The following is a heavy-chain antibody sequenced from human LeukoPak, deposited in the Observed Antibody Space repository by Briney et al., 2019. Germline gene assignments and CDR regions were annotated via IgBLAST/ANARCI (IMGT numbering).Heavy chain of an antibody. CDR3: ARRNYYGSGGYYRRLHDAFDI. D-gene: IGHD3-10*01. Sequence: SETLSLTCAVYGGSFSGYYWSWIRQPPGKGLEWIGEINHSGSTNYNPSLKSRGTISVDTSKNQFSLKLTSVTAADTAVYYCARRNYYGSGGYYRRLHDAFDIWGQGTMVTVSS. CDR2: INHSGST. V-gene: IGHV4-34*01. CDR1: GGSFSGYY. J-gene: IGHJ3*02.